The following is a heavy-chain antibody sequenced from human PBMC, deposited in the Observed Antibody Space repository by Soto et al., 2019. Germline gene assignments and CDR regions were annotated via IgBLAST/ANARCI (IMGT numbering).Heavy chain of an antibody. V-gene: IGHV4-31*03. J-gene: IGHJ4*02. CDR2: IYYNGST. Sequence: SETLSLTCSVSGLTISSASYYWSWIRQHPGKGLEWFGNIYYNGSTYYSPSLKSRVTVWFDTSKNQFSLRLTSVTAADTAVYYCARYRISGSWSKFDYWGQGTRVTVSS. D-gene: IGHD6-13*01. CDR1: GLTISSASYY. CDR3: ARYRISGSWSKFDY.